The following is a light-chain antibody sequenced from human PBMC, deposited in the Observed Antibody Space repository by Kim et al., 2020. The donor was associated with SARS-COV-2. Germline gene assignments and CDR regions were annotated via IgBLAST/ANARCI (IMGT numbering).Light chain of an antibody. Sequence: VTPGQTASITCTGDKLGEKCACCEQKKPGRSPVIVIYDDNNRPSGTPERFAGSDSGNTATLTISGTQAMEEADYYWQAWDSSTAWVFGTGTKVTVL. J-gene: IGLJ1*01. CDR3: QAWDSSTAWV. CDR2: DDN. CDR1: KLGEKC. V-gene: IGLV3-1*01.